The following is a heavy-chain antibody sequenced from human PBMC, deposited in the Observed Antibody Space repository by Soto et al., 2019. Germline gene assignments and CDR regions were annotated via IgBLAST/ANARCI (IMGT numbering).Heavy chain of an antibody. CDR3: AAVDYYYGSGSRVGLDV. V-gene: IGHV4-4*02. CDR2: IHHSGSS. D-gene: IGHD3-10*01. CDR1: GGSISSDNW. Sequence: PSETLSLTCAVSGGSISSDNWWSWVRQPPGEGLEWIGEIHHSGSSDYNPSLKSRVTISVDKSKNQFSLKLNSVTAADTAIYYCAAVDYYYGSGSRVGLDVWGQGTTVTVSS. J-gene: IGHJ6*02.